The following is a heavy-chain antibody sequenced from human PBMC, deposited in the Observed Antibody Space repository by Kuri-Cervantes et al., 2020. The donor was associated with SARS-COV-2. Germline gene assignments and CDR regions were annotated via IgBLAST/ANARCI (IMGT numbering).Heavy chain of an antibody. CDR1: GYTFTGYY. V-gene: IGHV1-2*02. D-gene: IGHD1-7*01. J-gene: IGHJ4*02. Sequence: ASVKVSCKASGYTFTGYYMHWVRQAPGQGLEWMGWIKPNSGGTNYAQKFQGRVTITADKSTSTAYMELSSLRSEDTAVYYCARAKGTLGFFDYWGQGTLVTVSS. CDR2: IKPNSGGT. CDR3: ARAKGTLGFFDY.